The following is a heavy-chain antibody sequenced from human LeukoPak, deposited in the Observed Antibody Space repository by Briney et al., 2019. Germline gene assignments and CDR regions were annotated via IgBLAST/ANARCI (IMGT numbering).Heavy chain of an antibody. Sequence: GGSLRLSCAASGFTFSSYAMSWVRQAPGKGLEWVSAISGSGGSTYYADSVKGRFTISRDNSKNTLYLQMNSLRAEDTAVYYCTAHPAARGYYYGMDVWGQGTTVTVSS. V-gene: IGHV3-23*01. CDR3: TAHPAARGYYYGMDV. CDR2: ISGSGGST. CDR1: GFTFSSYA. J-gene: IGHJ6*02. D-gene: IGHD2-2*01.